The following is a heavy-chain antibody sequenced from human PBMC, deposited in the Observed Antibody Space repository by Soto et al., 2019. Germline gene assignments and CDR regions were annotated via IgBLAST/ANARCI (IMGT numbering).Heavy chain of an antibody. V-gene: IGHV3-9*01. CDR1: GFTFDDYA. D-gene: IGHD5-12*01. CDR3: AKDHRGYGGDEAFDI. J-gene: IGHJ3*02. Sequence: EVQLVESGGGLAQPGRSLRLSCAASGFTFDDYAMYWVRQAPGKGLEWVSGIGWNNDKIGYADSVKGRFTISRDNAKRSLYLQMTSLRAEDTALYYCAKDHRGYGGDEAFDIWGQGTMVIVSP. CDR2: IGWNNDKI.